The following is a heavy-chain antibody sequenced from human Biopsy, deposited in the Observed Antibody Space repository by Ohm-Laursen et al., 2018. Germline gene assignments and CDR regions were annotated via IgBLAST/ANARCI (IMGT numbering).Heavy chain of an antibody. V-gene: IGHV1-8*02. D-gene: IGHD3-10*01. CDR2: VSPTIGTT. CDR3: ARADPPLFYYGSGSSNWFDP. CDR1: RGTFCNSA. J-gene: IGHJ5*02. Sequence: VSVKVSCYSSRGTFCNSAIPWGRQAPGPRVLWVGGVSPTIGTTNYAQNFQGRVTMTRNTSISTAHMELSSLRSEDTAVYFCARADPPLFYYGSGSSNWFDPWGQGTLVTVSS.